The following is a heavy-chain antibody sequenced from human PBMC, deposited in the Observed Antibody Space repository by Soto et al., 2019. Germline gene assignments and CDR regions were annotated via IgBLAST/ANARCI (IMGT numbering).Heavy chain of an antibody. CDR1: GGSISTVGHY. CDR2: IYPTGST. V-gene: IGHV4-31*03. J-gene: IGHJ4*02. Sequence: SETLSLTCSVSGGSISTVGHYWTWIRQPPGKGLEWIGSIYPTGSTYYSKSLRSRRTMSVDTSKSQFSLRLSSMTAADTAGYYCARATGTLRSRNCDYWGQGSLVTVSS. CDR3: ARATGTLRSRNCDY. D-gene: IGHD1-1*01.